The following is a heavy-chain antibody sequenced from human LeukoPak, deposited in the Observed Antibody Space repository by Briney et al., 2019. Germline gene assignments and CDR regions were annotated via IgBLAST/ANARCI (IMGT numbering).Heavy chain of an antibody. Sequence: ASVKVSCKASGGTFSSYAISWVRQAPGQGLEWMGRIIPIFGIANYAQKFQGRVTITADKSTSTAYMELSSLRSEDTAVYYCARDLYDILTGYYYYYGMDVWGQGTTVTVSS. CDR3: ARDLYDILTGYYYYYGMDV. V-gene: IGHV1-69*04. CDR2: IIPIFGIA. D-gene: IGHD3-9*01. J-gene: IGHJ6*02. CDR1: GGTFSSYA.